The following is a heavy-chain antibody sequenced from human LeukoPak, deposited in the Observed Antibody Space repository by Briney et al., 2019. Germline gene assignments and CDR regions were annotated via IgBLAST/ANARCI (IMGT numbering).Heavy chain of an antibody. J-gene: IGHJ4*02. D-gene: IGHD3-9*01. CDR2: ISAYNGNT. CDR1: GYTFTSYG. V-gene: IGHV1-18*04. Sequence: ASVKVSCKASGYTFTSYGISWVRQAPGQGLEWMGWISAYNGNTNYAQKLQGRVTMTTDTSTSTAYMELRSLRSDDTAVYYCARDGVDNLTGYPSSYRGQGTLVTVSS. CDR3: ARDGVDNLTGYPSSY.